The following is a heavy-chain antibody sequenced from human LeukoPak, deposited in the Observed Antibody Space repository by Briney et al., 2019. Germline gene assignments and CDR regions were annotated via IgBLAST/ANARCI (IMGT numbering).Heavy chain of an antibody. Sequence: GGSLRLSCAASGFTFISYAMSWVRQAPGKGLEWVSAISGSGGSTYYADSVKGRFTISRDNSKNTLYLQMSSLRDEDTAVYYCAKDFKAARYAFDIWGQGTMVTVSS. J-gene: IGHJ3*02. CDR1: GFTFISYA. D-gene: IGHD1-1*01. CDR3: AKDFKAARYAFDI. CDR2: ISGSGGST. V-gene: IGHV3-23*01.